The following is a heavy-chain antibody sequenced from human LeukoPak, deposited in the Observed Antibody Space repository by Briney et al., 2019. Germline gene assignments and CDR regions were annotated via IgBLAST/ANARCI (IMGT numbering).Heavy chain of an antibody. CDR3: AKDPRASPRYYFDY. CDR1: GFTFDDYA. CDR2: ISWNSGSI. V-gene: IGHV3-9*01. Sequence: GGPLRLSCAASGFTFDDYAMHWVRQAPGKGLEWVSGISWNSGSIGYADSVKGRFTISRDNAKNSLYLQMNSLRAEDTALYYCAKDPRASPRYYFDYWGQGTLVTVSS. J-gene: IGHJ4*02.